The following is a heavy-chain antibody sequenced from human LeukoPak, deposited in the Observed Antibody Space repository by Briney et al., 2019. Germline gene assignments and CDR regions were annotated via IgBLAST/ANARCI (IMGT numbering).Heavy chain of an antibody. CDR2: FDPEDGET. D-gene: IGHD4-23*01. V-gene: IGHV1-24*01. J-gene: IGHJ4*02. Sequence: ASVMVSCKVSGYTLTDLSVQWGRQAPGRWLEWMGGFDPEDGETIYAQKFQGRVTMTEDTSTDTAYMELSSLRSEDTAVYYCATVEKYGGNSFDYWGQGTLVTVSS. CDR1: GYTLTDLS. CDR3: ATVEKYGGNSFDY.